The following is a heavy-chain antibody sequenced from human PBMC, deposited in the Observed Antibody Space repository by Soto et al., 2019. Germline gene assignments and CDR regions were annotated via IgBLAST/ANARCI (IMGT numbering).Heavy chain of an antibody. CDR2: ISGSSVSI. J-gene: IGHJ6*02. V-gene: IGHV3-48*02. CDR1: GFTFSSYS. CDR3: ARLTSILYGMDV. D-gene: IGHD2-15*01. Sequence: GGSLRLSCGAAGFTFSSYSMNWVRQAPGKGLEWVSYISGSSVSIYYADSVKGRFTVSRDNAQNSLFLEINSLRDEDTAVYYCARLTSILYGMDVWGQGTTVTVSS.